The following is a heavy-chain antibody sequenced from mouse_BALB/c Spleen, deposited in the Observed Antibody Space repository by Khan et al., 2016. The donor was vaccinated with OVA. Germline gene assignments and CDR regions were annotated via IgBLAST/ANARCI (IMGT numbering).Heavy chain of an antibody. Sequence: DLVKPGASVKLSCKASGYTFTSYWINWKKQRPGQGLEWIGRISPGSGIPYYNEIFKGKATLTVDTSSTTAYIQLSSLSSEDSAVYFCARENYYGSSHYARDYWGQGTSGTVSS. V-gene: IGHV1S41*01. CDR1: GYTFTSYW. CDR3: ARENYYGSSHYARDY. J-gene: IGHJ4*01. D-gene: IGHD1-1*01. CDR2: ISPGSGIP.